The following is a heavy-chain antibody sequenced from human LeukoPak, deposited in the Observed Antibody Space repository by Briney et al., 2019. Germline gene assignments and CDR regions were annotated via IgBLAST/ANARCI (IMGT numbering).Heavy chain of an antibody. J-gene: IGHJ4*02. CDR2: ISAYNGNT. D-gene: IGHD3-10*01. CDR1: GYTFTSYG. V-gene: IGHV1-18*01. Sequence: ASVKVPCKASGYTFTSYGISGVRQAPGQGLEWMGWISAYNGNTNYARKLQGRVTMTTDTSTSTAYMELRCLRSDDTAVYYCAGYYSGSGSYYNYWGQGTLVTVSS. CDR3: AGYYSGSGSYYNY.